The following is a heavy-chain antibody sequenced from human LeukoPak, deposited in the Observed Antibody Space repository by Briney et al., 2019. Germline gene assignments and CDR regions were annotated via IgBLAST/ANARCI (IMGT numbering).Heavy chain of an antibody. CDR1: AFTFTDYA. Sequence: ARSLRLSCAASAFTFTDYAVHWVRQAPGKGLEWVAVISYDGTNKYYADSVKGRFTISRDDSKNTLYLQMNSLRADDTAVYYCARVTSRVVEMATIGLDYWGQGTLVTVSS. V-gene: IGHV3-30*08. CDR2: ISYDGTNK. CDR3: ARVTSRVVEMATIGLDY. J-gene: IGHJ4*02. D-gene: IGHD5-24*01.